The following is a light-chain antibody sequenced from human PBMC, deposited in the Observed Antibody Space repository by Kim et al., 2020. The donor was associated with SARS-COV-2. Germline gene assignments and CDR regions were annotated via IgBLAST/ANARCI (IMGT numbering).Light chain of an antibody. Sequence: SVSPGQTASITCSGDKLGEKDVCWYHRKPGQSPVLVIYQDYKRPSGIPERFSGSNSGNTATLTISGTQAMDEADYYCQTWDSSTVIFGAGTQLTVL. CDR3: QTWDSSTVI. CDR2: QDY. J-gene: IGLJ2*01. CDR1: KLGEKD. V-gene: IGLV3-1*01.